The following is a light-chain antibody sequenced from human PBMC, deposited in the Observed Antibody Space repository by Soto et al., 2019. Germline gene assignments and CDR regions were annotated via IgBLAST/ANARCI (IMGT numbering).Light chain of an antibody. V-gene: IGLV2-8*01. CDR1: SSDVAGYNY. CDR2: EVS. J-gene: IGLJ2*01. CDR3: SSYAGSNNLV. Sequence: QSALTQPPSASGSPGQSVTISCTGTSSDVAGYNYVSWYQQHPGKAPKLVIYEVSMRPSGVPDRFSGSKSGNTASLTVSGLQAEDEADYYCSSYAGSNNLVFGGGTKLTV.